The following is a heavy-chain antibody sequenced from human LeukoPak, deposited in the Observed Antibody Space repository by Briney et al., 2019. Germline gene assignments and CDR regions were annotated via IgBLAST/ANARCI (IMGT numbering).Heavy chain of an antibody. D-gene: IGHD3-22*01. V-gene: IGHV2-5*02. CDR1: GFSLNTRGAG. Sequence: SGPTLVNPTQTLTLTCTFSGFSLNTRGAGVGWIRQPAGRALEWLALIYWDDDRRYSPSLKSRLTITKDTSRNQVVLTMTNMDPVDTATYFCAHRKNYYDSSVFDNWGQGTLVTVSS. CDR3: AHRKNYYDSSVFDN. J-gene: IGHJ4*02. CDR2: IYWDDDR.